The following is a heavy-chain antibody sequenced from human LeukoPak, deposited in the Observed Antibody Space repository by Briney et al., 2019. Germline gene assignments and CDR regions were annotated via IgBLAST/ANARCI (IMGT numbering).Heavy chain of an antibody. CDR3: AKEGEYYDFWSGYYSVIYYFDY. V-gene: IGHV3-23*01. Sequence: PGGSLRLSCAASGFTFSSYAMSWVRQAPGKVLEWVSATSGSGGSTYYADSVKGRFTISRDNSKNTLYLQMNSLRAEDTAVYYCAKEGEYYDFWSGYYSVIYYFDYWGQGTLVTVSS. D-gene: IGHD3-3*01. CDR2: TSGSGGST. J-gene: IGHJ4*02. CDR1: GFTFSSYA.